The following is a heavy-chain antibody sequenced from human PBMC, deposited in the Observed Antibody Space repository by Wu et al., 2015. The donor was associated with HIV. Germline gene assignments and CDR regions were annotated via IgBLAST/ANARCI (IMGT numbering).Heavy chain of an antibody. D-gene: IGHD6-13*01. V-gene: IGHV1-69*05. J-gene: IGHJ6*02. CDR2: IIPIFGTA. Sequence: QVQLVQSGAEVKKPGSSVKVSCKASGGTFSSYAISWVRQAPGQGLEWMGGIIPIFGTANYAQKFQGRVTITTDESTSTAYMELSSLRSEDTAVYYCARDRWYSSSWGVTYYYYGMDVVGPKGPTVTVS. CDR1: GGTFSSYA. CDR3: ARDRWYSSSWGVTYYYYGMDV.